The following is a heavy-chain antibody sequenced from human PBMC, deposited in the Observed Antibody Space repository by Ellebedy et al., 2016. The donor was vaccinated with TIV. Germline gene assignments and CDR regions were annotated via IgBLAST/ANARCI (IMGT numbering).Heavy chain of an antibody. Sequence: MPGGSLRLSCTVSGGSVSSENYSWSWIRQPPGKGLEWIGYIYYSGSTNYNPSLKSRVTISVDTSKNEFSLKLSSVGAADTAVYYCARFRKEMWNLAFDIWGQGTMVTVSS. CDR1: GGSVSSENYS. CDR3: ARFRKEMWNLAFDI. D-gene: IGHD1-7*01. CDR2: IYYSGST. J-gene: IGHJ3*02. V-gene: IGHV4-61*01.